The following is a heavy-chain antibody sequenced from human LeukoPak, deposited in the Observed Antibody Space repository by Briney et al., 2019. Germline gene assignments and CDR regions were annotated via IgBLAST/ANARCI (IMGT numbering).Heavy chain of an antibody. CDR3: IRGVIQGAGIDTFDI. Sequence: QLGGSLHLSCAASGFPFSSYDMHWVRQAPGRGLEWVSAIGIAGDTYYPDSVKGRFTIPRENAKNSMYLQMNSLKDGDTAVYYCIRGVIQGAGIDTFDIWGQGTMVTVSS. CDR1: GFPFSSYD. V-gene: IGHV3-13*01. CDR2: IGIAGDT. J-gene: IGHJ3*02. D-gene: IGHD1-1*01.